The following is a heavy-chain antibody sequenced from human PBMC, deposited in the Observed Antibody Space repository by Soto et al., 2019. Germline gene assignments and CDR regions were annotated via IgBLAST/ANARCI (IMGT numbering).Heavy chain of an antibody. Sequence: PSETLSLTCTVSGGSISSYYWSWIRQLPGKGLEWIGYIYYSVSTNYNPTLKSRVTISVDTSKNQFSLKLSSVTAADTAVYNCARLYQLTKYFDYWGQGTLVTVSS. CDR1: GGSISSYY. J-gene: IGHJ4*02. V-gene: IGHV4-59*01. CDR2: IYYSVST. CDR3: ARLYQLTKYFDY. D-gene: IGHD2-2*01.